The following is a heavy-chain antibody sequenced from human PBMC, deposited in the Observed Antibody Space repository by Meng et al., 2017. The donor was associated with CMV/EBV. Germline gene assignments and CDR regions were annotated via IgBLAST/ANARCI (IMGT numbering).Heavy chain of an antibody. V-gene: IGHV3-20*04. CDR1: GFTFDDYG. D-gene: IGHD2-2*01. CDR3: ARGVGNIVVVPAATYGMDV. J-gene: IGHJ6*02. Sequence: GGSLRLSCAASGFTFDDYGMSWVRQAPGNGLEWVSGINWNGGSTGYADSVKGRFTISRDNAKNSLYLQMNSLRAEDTALYYCARGVGNIVVVPAATYGMDVWGQGTTVTVSS. CDR2: INWNGGST.